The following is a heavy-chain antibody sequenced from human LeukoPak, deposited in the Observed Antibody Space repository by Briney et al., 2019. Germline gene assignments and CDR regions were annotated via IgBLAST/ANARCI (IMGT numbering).Heavy chain of an antibody. D-gene: IGHD3-10*01. CDR1: GFTFSSYA. J-gene: IGHJ4*02. V-gene: IGHV3-23*01. CDR3: AKDLRAGSGSHPRSDDY. Sequence: GGSLRLSCAASGFTFSSYAMSWVRQAPGKGLEWVSAISGSGGSTYYADSVKGRFTISRDNSKNTLYLQMNSLRAEDTAVYYCAKDLRAGSGSHPRSDDYWGQGTLVTVS. CDR2: ISGSGGST.